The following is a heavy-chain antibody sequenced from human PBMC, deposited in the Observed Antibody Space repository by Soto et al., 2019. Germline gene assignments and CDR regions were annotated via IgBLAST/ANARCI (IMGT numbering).Heavy chain of an antibody. CDR1: GFTFSSYA. D-gene: IGHD5-18*01. Sequence: GSLRLSCAASGFTFSSYAMSWVRQAPGKGLEWVSAISGSGGSTYYADSVKGRFTISRDNSKNTLYLQMNSLRAEDTAVYYCAKDLHVDTAMAPIDYWGQGTLVTVSS. CDR2: ISGSGGST. V-gene: IGHV3-23*01. J-gene: IGHJ4*02. CDR3: AKDLHVDTAMAPIDY.